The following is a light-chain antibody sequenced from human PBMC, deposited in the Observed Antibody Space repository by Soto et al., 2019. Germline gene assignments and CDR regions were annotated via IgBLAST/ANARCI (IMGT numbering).Light chain of an antibody. CDR1: QSVSSSY. CDR3: QHYGSSPET. J-gene: IGKJ1*01. V-gene: IGKV3-20*01. Sequence: EIVLTQSPGTLSLSPGERATLSCRASQSVSSSYLAWYQQKPGQAPRLLIYAASSRATGIPYRFSGGGSGTDFTLTISRLEPEDFAVYYCQHYGSSPETFGQGTKVEIK. CDR2: AAS.